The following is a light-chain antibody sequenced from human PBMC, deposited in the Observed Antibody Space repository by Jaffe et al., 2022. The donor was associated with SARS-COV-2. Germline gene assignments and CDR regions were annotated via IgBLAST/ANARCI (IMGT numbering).Light chain of an antibody. CDR3: HQSTSFPFT. CDR1: QSIGPS. Sequence: EIVLTQSPDFQSVTPKEKVTITCRASQSIGPSLHWYQQKPDQSPKLLIKYASQSFSGVPSRFSGGGSGTDFTLTISGLEAEDAATYYCHQSTSFPFTFGPGTKVDIK. V-gene: IGKV6-21*01. J-gene: IGKJ3*01. CDR2: YAS.